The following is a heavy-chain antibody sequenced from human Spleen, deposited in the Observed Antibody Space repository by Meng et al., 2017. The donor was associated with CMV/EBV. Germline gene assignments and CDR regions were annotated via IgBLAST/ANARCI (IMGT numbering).Heavy chain of an antibody. Sequence: GESLKISCAASGFTFSSYNMNWVRQAPGKGLEWVSSISATSSYIYYADSVKGRFTISRDNGKNSLYLQMNSLRGEDTAVYYCASRWYSGSYNYFDYWGQGTLVTVSS. V-gene: IGHV3-21*01. D-gene: IGHD1-26*01. J-gene: IGHJ4*02. CDR2: ISATSSYI. CDR1: GFTFSSYN. CDR3: ASRWYSGSYNYFDY.